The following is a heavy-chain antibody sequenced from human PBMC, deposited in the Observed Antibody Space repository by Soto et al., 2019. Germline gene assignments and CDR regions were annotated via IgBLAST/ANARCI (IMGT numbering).Heavy chain of an antibody. CDR2: ISWNSGSI. CDR1: GFTFDDYA. V-gene: IGHV3-9*01. Sequence: EVQLVESGGGLVQPGRSLRLSCAASGFTFDDYAMHWVRQAPGKGLEWVSGISWNSGSIGYADSVKGRFTISRDNAKNSLYLQRNSLRAEDTALYFCAKDRVVSSWYALSGWYYYGMDVWGQGTTVTVSS. D-gene: IGHD6-13*01. J-gene: IGHJ6*02. CDR3: AKDRVVSSWYALSGWYYYGMDV.